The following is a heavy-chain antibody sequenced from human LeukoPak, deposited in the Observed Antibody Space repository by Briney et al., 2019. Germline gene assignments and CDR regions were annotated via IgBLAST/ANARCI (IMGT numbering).Heavy chain of an antibody. CDR1: GYTFTGYY. J-gene: IGHJ4*02. D-gene: IGHD5-24*01. CDR2: INPNSGGT. CDR3: ARLSRLGWLPSAVDFDY. V-gene: IGHV1-2*02. Sequence: ASVKVSCKASGYTFTGYYMHWVRQAPGQGLEWMGWINPNSGGTNYAQKFQGRVTMTRDTSISTAYMELSRLRSDDTAVYYCARLSRLGWLPSAVDFDYWGQGTLVTVSS.